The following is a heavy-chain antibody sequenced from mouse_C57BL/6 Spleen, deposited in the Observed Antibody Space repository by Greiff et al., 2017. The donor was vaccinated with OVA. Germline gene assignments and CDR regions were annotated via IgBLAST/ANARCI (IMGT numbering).Heavy chain of an antibody. D-gene: IGHD2-2*01. J-gene: IGHJ3*01. CDR2: INPSRGYT. CDR1: GYTFTSYT. Sequence: QVQLQQSGAELARPGASVKMSCKASGYTFTSYTMHWVKQRPGQGLEWIGYINPSRGYTKYNQKFQDKATLTADKSSSTAYMQLSSLTSEDSAVYYCARSLYGYDGAWFAYWGQGTLVTVSA. CDR3: ARSLYGYDGAWFAY. V-gene: IGHV1-4*01.